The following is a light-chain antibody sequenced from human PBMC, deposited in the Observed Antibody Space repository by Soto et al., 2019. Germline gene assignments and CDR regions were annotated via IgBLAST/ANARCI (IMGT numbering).Light chain of an antibody. CDR3: HSRA. V-gene: IGKV1-12*01. Sequence: DLQMTQSPSSVTASVGDRVTITCRASQDIITWLAWYQQKPGKAPNLLIYTASNLQSGVPSRFSGSGSETEFTLTISRLQPDDFATYFCHSRAFGQGTRLEIK. CDR2: TAS. CDR1: QDIITW. J-gene: IGKJ5*01.